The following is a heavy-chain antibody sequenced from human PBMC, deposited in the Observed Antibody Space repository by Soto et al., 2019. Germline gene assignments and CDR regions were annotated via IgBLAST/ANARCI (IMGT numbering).Heavy chain of an antibody. CDR1: GYTFTSYA. CDR2: INAGNGNT. J-gene: IGHJ6*03. D-gene: IGHD3-3*01. V-gene: IGHV1-3*01. Sequence: ASVKVSCKASGYTFTSYAMHWVRQAPGQRLEWMGWINAGNGNTKYSQKFQGRVTITRDTSASTAYMELSSLRSEDTAVYYCARAPPSNDFWSGYQPGGFVYMDVWGKGTTVTVSS. CDR3: ARAPPSNDFWSGYQPGGFVYMDV.